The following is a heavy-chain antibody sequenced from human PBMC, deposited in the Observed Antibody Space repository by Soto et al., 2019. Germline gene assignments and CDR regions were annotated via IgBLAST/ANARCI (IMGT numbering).Heavy chain of an antibody. CDR2: IDWDDDK. CDR3: AKTGTDGSWFDP. CDR1: GFSLSTSGTR. D-gene: IGHD1-1*01. V-gene: IGHV2-70*04. Sequence: SGPTLVNPTQTLTLTCTFSGFSLSTSGTRVSWIRQPPGKALQWLARIDWDDDKFYTTSLRTRLTISKDTSKNQVVLTMTNMDPVDTATYYCAKTGTDGSWFDPWGQGTLVTVSS. J-gene: IGHJ5*02.